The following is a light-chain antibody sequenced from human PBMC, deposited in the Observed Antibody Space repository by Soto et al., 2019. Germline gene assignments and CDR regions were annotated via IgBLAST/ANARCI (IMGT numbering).Light chain of an antibody. V-gene: IGKV1-6*02. J-gene: IGKJ1*01. CDR2: AAS. CDR1: QGIRNN. CDR3: LQDYDYPWT. Sequence: SQMTEAQSSVSAAFENRGTITCRASQGIRNNLGWHQQKPGKAPKLLIYAASSLHSGVRSRLSGGGSGRDLALPISSLQLVDFATYYCLQDYDYPWTFGSGTKVDIK.